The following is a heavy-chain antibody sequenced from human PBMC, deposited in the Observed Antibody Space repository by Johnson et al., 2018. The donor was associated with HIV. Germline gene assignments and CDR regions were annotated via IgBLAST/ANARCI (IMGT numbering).Heavy chain of an antibody. D-gene: IGHD1-26*01. CDR1: GFIFSDYY. J-gene: IGHJ3*02. CDR3: AREWEWELLPGAFDI. Sequence: VQLVESVGGLVKPGGSLRLSCAASGFIFSDYYMSWIRQAPGKGLEWVSYISSSGTNIYYADSVKGRFSISRDNAKSSLYLQMNSLRAEDTALYYCAREWEWELLPGAFDIWGQGTMVTVSS. V-gene: IGHV3-11*04. CDR2: ISSSGTNI.